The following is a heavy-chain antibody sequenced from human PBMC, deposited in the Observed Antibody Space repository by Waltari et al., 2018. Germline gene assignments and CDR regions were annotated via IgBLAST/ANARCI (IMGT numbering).Heavy chain of an antibody. CDR2: IYYSGST. V-gene: IGHV4-39*01. CDR3: ARHLPRLDRLDY. CDR1: GGSISSSSYY. Sequence: QLQLQESGPGLVKPSETLSLTCTVSGGSISSSSYYWGWIRQPPGKGLEWIGSIYYSGSTYYNPSLKSRVTISVDTSKNQFSLKLSSVTAADTAVYYCARHLPRLDRLDYWGQGTLVTVSS. J-gene: IGHJ4*02. D-gene: IGHD3-22*01.